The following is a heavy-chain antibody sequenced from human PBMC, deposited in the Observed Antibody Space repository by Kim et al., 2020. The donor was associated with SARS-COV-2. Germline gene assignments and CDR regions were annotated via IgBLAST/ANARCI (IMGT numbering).Heavy chain of an antibody. Sequence: ASVKVSCKASGYTFTSYYMHWVRQAPGQGLEWMGIINPSGGSTSYAQKFQGRVTMTRDTSTSTVYMELSSLRSEDTAVYYCARPRGPSKYYYYYGMDVWGQGTTVTVSS. CDR1: GYTFTSYY. J-gene: IGHJ6*02. CDR3: ARPRGPSKYYYYYGMDV. D-gene: IGHD3-10*01. CDR2: INPSGGST. V-gene: IGHV1-46*01.